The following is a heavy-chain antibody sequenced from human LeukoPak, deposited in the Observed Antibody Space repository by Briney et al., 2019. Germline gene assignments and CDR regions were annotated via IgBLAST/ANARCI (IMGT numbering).Heavy chain of an antibody. CDR2: IYYSGTT. CDR3: ARINYYGNSAFDY. CDR1: SDSISSYY. Sequence: SETLSLTCTVSSDSISSYYWSWIRQPPGKGLEWIGYIYYSGTTKYNPSLKSRVTISIDTSKNQFSLKLSSVTAADTAVFYCARINYYGNSAFDYWGQGTLVTVSS. V-gene: IGHV4-59*08. D-gene: IGHD3-22*01. J-gene: IGHJ4*02.